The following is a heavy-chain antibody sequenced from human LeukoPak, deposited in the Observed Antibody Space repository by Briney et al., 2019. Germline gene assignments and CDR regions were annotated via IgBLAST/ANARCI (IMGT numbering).Heavy chain of an antibody. CDR3: ARGGGRTATGNNYGMDV. J-gene: IGHJ6*04. CDR2: IHYSGST. Sequence: SETLSLTCTVSGGSISSYYWSWIRQPPGKGLEWIGYIHYSGSTNYNPSLKSRVTISVDTSKNQFSLKLSSVTAADTAVYYCARGGGRTATGNNYGMDVWGKGTTVTVSS. CDR1: GGSISSYY. D-gene: IGHD1-1*01. V-gene: IGHV4-59*01.